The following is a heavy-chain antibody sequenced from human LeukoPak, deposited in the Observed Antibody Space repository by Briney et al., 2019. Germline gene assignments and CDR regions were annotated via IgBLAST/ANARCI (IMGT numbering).Heavy chain of an antibody. V-gene: IGHV4-59*08. D-gene: IGHD3-3*01. CDR2: IYYSGST. CDR3: ARLHYDFWSGYYLFDY. CDR1: GGSISSYY. Sequence: SETLSLTCTVSGGSISSYYWSWIRQPPGKGLEWIGYIYYSGSTNYNPSLKSRVTISVDTSKNQFSLKLSSVTAADTAVYYCARLHYDFWSGYYLFDYWGQGTLVTVSS. J-gene: IGHJ4*02.